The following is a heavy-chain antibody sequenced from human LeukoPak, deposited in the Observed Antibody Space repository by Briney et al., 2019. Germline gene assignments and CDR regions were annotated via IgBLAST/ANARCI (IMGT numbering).Heavy chain of an antibody. Sequence: GGSLRLSCAASGFTFTSYTMNWVRQAPGQGLELVSDISSSGSYIDYADSVKGRFTISRDNAKNSLFLQMNSLRAEDTAVYYCARSLIADGAFDIWGQGTMVTVSS. V-gene: IGHV3-21*01. CDR3: ARSLIADGAFDI. CDR2: ISSSGSYI. D-gene: IGHD2-21*01. J-gene: IGHJ3*02. CDR1: GFTFTSYT.